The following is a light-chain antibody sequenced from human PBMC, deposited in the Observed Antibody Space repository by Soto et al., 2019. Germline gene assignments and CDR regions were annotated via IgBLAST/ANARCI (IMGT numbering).Light chain of an antibody. CDR1: SSHVGGYNY. J-gene: IGLJ1*01. Sequence: QSALTQPRSVSGSPGQSVTISCTGTSSHVGGYNYVSWYQQHPGKAPKLMIYDVSKRPSGVPDRFSGSKSGNTASLTISGLQAEDEADYYCCSYAGSYIPYVFGTGTKVTVL. CDR2: DVS. V-gene: IGLV2-11*01. CDR3: CSYAGSYIPYV.